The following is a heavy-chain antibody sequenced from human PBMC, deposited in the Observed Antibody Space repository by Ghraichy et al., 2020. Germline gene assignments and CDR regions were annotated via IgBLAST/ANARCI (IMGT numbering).Heavy chain of an antibody. CDR3: AKDRQGDVYSSGLPDY. J-gene: IGHJ4*02. V-gene: IGHV3-9*01. CDR2: ISWNSGSI. CDR1: GFTFDDYA. D-gene: IGHD6-19*01. Sequence: GGSLRLSCAASGFTFDDYAMHWVRQAPGKGLEWVSGISWNSGSIGYADSVKGRFTISRDNAKNSLYLQMNSLRAEDTALYYCAKDRQGDVYSSGLPDYWGQGTLVTVSS.